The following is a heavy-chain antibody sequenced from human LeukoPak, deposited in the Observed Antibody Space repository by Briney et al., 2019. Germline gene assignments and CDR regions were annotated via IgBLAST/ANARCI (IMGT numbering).Heavy chain of an antibody. CDR2: INPNRGGI. CDR3: ARADRLHGGPYLIGP. D-gene: IGHD3-16*01. J-gene: IGHJ5*02. Sequence: VASVKVSCKTSGYTFTDYYLHWVRQAPGQGLEWMGWINPNRGGISSAQKFQGRVTMTRDTSITTVYMEVSWLTSDDTAIYYCARADRLHGGPYLIGPWGQGTLVTVSS. V-gene: IGHV1-2*02. CDR1: GYTFTDYY.